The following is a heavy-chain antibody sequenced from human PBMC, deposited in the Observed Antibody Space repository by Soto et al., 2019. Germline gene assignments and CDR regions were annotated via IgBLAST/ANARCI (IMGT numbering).Heavy chain of an antibody. V-gene: IGHV5-51*01. Sequence: GESLKISCKGSGYSFTSYWIGWVRQMPGKGLEWMGIIYPGDSDTRYSPSFQGQVTISADKSISTAYLQWSSLKASDTAMYYCPVESVGYYDSSGYYDYWGQGTLATVSS. J-gene: IGHJ4*02. CDR1: GYSFTSYW. CDR2: IYPGDSDT. D-gene: IGHD3-22*01. CDR3: PVESVGYYDSSGYYDY.